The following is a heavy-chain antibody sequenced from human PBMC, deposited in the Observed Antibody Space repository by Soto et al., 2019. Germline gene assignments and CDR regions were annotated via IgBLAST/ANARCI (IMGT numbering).Heavy chain of an antibody. CDR1: GFTFGTYA. CDR2: ISGSGGST. J-gene: IGHJ3*02. V-gene: IGHV3-23*01. Sequence: GGSLRLSCAASGFTFGTYALSWVRQAPGKGLEWVSAISGSGGSTYVADTVKGRFTISRDNSKNTLYLQMGSLRAEDMAVYYCARGHNWLLAFDIWGQGTMVTVS. D-gene: IGHD1-20*01. CDR3: ARGHNWLLAFDI.